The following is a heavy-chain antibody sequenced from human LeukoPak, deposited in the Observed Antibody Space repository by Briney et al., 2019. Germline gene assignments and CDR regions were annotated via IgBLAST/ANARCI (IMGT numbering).Heavy chain of an antibody. CDR3: ARLKGGLVKLRECYFDC. V-gene: IGHV5-51*01. CDR1: GYSFSTYW. D-gene: IGHD4-17*01. Sequence: GESLKISCKASGYSFSTYWIAWVRQMPGEGLELVGIMYPDDSDTRYSPSFQGQVTISADKSINTAYLQWNSLKASDTAMYYCARLKGGLVKLRECYFDCWGQGTLVTV. CDR2: MYPDDSDT. J-gene: IGHJ4*02.